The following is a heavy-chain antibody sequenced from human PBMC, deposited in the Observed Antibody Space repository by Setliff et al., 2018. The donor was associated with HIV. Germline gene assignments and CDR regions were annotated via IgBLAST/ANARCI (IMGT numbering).Heavy chain of an antibody. Sequence: ASVKVSCKASGYSFTGYYMHWVRQAPGQGLEWMGWMNPSTGGTRFAQKFQGRVTITADESTSTAYMELSSLRSDDTAVYYCARAGGFGELLVYYYMDVWGKGTTVTVSS. V-gene: IGHV1-2*02. D-gene: IGHD3-10*01. CDR3: ARAGGFGELLVYYYMDV. CDR1: GYSFTGYY. CDR2: MNPSTGGT. J-gene: IGHJ6*03.